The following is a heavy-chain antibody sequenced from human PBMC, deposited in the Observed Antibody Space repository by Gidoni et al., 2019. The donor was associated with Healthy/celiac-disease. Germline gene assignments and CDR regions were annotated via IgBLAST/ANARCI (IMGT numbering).Heavy chain of an antibody. CDR1: GFTFSSYG. J-gene: IGHJ3*02. Sequence: QVQLVESGGGVVQTGRSLRLSCAASGFTFSSYGMPWVRQAPGKGMAWVAVISYDGSNKYYADSVKGRFTISRDNSKNTLYLQMNSLRAEDTAVYYCAKEGSSGYADAFDIWGQGTMVTVSS. D-gene: IGHD3-22*01. CDR3: AKEGSSGYADAFDI. V-gene: IGHV3-30*18. CDR2: ISYDGSNK.